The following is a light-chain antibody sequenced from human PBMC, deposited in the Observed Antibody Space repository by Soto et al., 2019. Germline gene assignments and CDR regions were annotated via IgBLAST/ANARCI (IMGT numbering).Light chain of an antibody. CDR1: QSISSW. J-gene: IGKJ1*01. CDR2: KAS. Sequence: GDIVTITCRASQSISSWLSWYQQKKGKAPKLLIYKASTLKSGVPSRFSGSGYGTEFTLTISSLQTDDFATYYCQHYNSYSEAFGQGTKVDIK. CDR3: QHYNSYSEA. V-gene: IGKV1-5*03.